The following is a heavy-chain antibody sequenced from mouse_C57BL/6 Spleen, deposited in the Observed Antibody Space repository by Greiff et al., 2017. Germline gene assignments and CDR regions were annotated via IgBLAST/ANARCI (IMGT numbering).Heavy chain of an antibody. Sequence: VQLKESGPELVKPGASVKIPCKASGYTFTDYNMDWVKQSHGKSLEWIGDINPNNGGTIYNQKFKGKATLTVDKSSSTAYMELRSLTSEDTAVYYCALLRSYYYAMDYWGQGTSVTVSS. CDR2: INPNNGGT. D-gene: IGHD1-1*01. J-gene: IGHJ4*01. V-gene: IGHV1-18*01. CDR3: ALLRSYYYAMDY. CDR1: GYTFTDYN.